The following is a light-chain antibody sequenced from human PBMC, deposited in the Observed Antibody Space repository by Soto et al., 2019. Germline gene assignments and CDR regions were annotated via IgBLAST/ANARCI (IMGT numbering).Light chain of an antibody. V-gene: IGKV3-20*01. CDR2: GAS. CDR1: QSVSSRY. J-gene: IGKJ2*01. CDR3: PPYGSSPPYT. Sequence: EIVLTQSPGTLSLSPGERATLSCRASQSVSSRYLAWYQQKPGQAPRLLIYGASSRATGIQDRFSGSGSGIDLTITISRLENEDFAVSYCPPYGSSPPYTFGQGTKLEIK.